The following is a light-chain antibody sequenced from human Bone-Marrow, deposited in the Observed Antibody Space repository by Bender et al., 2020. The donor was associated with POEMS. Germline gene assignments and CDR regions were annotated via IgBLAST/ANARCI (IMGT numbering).Light chain of an antibody. Sequence: NFMLTQPHSVSESPGKTVTISCTRISGSIASNYVQCYQQRPGSAPTTVIYEDDRRPSGVPDRFSGSVDRSSNSASLTISGLKPEDEADYYCQSDEGDTAVFGGGTQLTVL. CDR3: QSDEGDTAV. CDR1: SGSIASNY. CDR2: EDD. J-gene: IGLJ7*01. V-gene: IGLV6-57*04.